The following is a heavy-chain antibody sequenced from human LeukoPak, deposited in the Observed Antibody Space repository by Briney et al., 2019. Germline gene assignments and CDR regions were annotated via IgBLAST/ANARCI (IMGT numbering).Heavy chain of an antibody. V-gene: IGHV3-48*03. CDR2: IGSSGSTI. Sequence: GGSLRLSCAASGFTFSSYEMNWVRQAPGKGLEWVSYIGSSGSTIYYADSVKGRFTISRDNAKNSLYLQMNSLRAENTAVYYCARGYCSGGSCYETPDYGMDVWGKGTTVTVSS. D-gene: IGHD2-15*01. J-gene: IGHJ6*04. CDR1: GFTFSSYE. CDR3: ARGYCSGGSCYETPDYGMDV.